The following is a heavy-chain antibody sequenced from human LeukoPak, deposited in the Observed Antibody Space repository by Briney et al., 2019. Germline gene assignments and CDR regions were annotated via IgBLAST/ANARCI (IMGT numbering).Heavy chain of an antibody. CDR3: ASQSGSYYDAFDI. V-gene: IGHV1-2*04. D-gene: IGHD1-26*01. Sequence: GASVKVSCKASGYTFTGYYMHWVRQAPGQGLEWMGWINPNSGGTNYAQKFQGWVTMTRDTSNSTAYMELSRLRSDDTAVYYCASQSGSYYDAFDIWGQGTMVTVSS. J-gene: IGHJ3*02. CDR1: GYTFTGYY. CDR2: INPNSGGT.